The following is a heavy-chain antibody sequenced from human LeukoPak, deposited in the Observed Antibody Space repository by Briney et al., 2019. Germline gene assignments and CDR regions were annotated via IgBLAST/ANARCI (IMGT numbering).Heavy chain of an antibody. CDR2: ISSSGKTI. CDR3: ARDRLDQDFHYFYMDV. CDR1: GFIFSDYY. V-gene: IGHV3-11*01. Sequence: GGSLRLSCAASGFIFSDYYMSWIRQAPGKGLEWVSYISSSGKTIDYAASVKGRFTISRDNVKNSLFLQMNSLRAEDMAVYYCARDRLDQDFHYFYMDVWGKGTTVTVSS. D-gene: IGHD1/OR15-1a*01. J-gene: IGHJ6*03.